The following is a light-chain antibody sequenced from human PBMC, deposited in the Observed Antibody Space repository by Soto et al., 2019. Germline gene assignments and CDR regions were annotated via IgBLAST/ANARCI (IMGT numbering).Light chain of an antibody. CDR1: QSLQHIDRIAY. V-gene: IGKV2-30*02. Sequence: DVVMTQSPLSLPGTLGKPASISCRANQSLQHIDRIAYVSWLQQRPRRSRRRLIYKVSNRDSGLPASCSGSGAGTDFAMKISRVEAEDVVVYYCMQGTHWPITFGQGTRLEIK. CDR2: KVS. CDR3: MQGTHWPIT. J-gene: IGKJ5*01.